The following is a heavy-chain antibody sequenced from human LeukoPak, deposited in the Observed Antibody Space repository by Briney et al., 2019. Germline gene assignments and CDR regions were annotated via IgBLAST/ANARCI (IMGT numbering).Heavy chain of an antibody. CDR2: ISSSGSTI. CDR3: ARVRGGYSYGTGYYYMDV. J-gene: IGHJ6*03. V-gene: IGHV3-48*03. CDR1: GFTFSSYE. D-gene: IGHD5-18*01. Sequence: AGGSLRLSCAASGFTFSSYEMNWVRQAPGKGLEWVSYISSSGSTIHYADSVKGRFTISRDNAKNSLYLQMNSLRAEDTAVYYCARVRGGYSYGTGYYYMDVWGKGTTVTVSS.